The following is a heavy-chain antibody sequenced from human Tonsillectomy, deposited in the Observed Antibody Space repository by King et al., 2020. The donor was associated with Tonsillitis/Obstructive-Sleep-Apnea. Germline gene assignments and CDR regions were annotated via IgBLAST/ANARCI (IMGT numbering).Heavy chain of an antibody. CDR1: GFTFSTYA. J-gene: IGHJ4*02. Sequence: VQLVESGGLLLQPGGSLRLSCAASGFTFSTYAMRWVRQAPGKGLEWVSSISGSGATTYYADSVKGRFTISRDNSKNPLYLQMNTLRAEDTAIYYCAKISSWEFLRYLDYWGQGTLVTVYS. CDR2: ISGSGATT. V-gene: IGHV3-23*04. D-gene: IGHD3-10*01. CDR3: AKISSWEFLRYLDY.